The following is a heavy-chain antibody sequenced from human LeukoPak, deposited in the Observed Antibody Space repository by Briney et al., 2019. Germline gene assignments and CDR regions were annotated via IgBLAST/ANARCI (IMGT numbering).Heavy chain of an antibody. V-gene: IGHV3-30*18. J-gene: IGHJ6*02. CDR3: AKGSPDGSGWSYGMDV. Sequence: PGRSLRLSCAASGFTFSSYGMHWVRQAPGKGLEWVAVISYDGSNKYYADSVKGRFTISRDNSKNTLYLQMNSLSTEDTAVYYCAKGSPDGSGWSYGMDVWGQGTTVTVSS. D-gene: IGHD6-19*01. CDR1: GFTFSSYG. CDR2: ISYDGSNK.